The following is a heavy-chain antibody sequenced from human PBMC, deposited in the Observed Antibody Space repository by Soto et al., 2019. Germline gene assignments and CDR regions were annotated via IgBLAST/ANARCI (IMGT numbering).Heavy chain of an antibody. J-gene: IGHJ5*01. CDR3: ARHGRYDYVWGSYRHKWFDT. V-gene: IGHV3-48*03. D-gene: IGHD3-16*02. CDR2: ISSSGSTI. CDR1: RFTCSSWE. Sequence: GSLRRAGPASRFTCSSWEMNWVRQAPGKGLGWVSYISSSGSTIYYADSVKGRFTISRDNAKNSLYLQMNSLRAEDTAVYYCARHGRYDYVWGSYRHKWFDTWGHGTLVTVSS.